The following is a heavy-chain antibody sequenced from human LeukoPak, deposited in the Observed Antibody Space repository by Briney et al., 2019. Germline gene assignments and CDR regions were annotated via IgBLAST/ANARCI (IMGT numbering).Heavy chain of an antibody. J-gene: IGHJ4*02. Sequence: ASVKLSCKASGYTFTSYGISWVRQAPGQGLEWMGWISAYNGNTNYAQKLQGRVTMTTDTSTSTAYMELRSLRSDDTAVYYCARSRYYDFWSGYSDFDYWGQGTLVTVSS. CDR3: ARSRYYDFWSGYSDFDY. CDR1: GYTFTSYG. CDR2: ISAYNGNT. D-gene: IGHD3-3*01. V-gene: IGHV1-18*01.